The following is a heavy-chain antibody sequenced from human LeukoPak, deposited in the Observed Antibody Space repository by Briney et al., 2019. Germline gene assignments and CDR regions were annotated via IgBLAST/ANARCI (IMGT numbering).Heavy chain of an antibody. Sequence: ASVKVSCKASGYSFTNYGISWVRQAPGQGLEWMGWISACNDNAHYAQGLEGRVTMTSETSTRTAYMDLRSLQSDDTAVYYCARDLYPSLEVPDSRGGLDVWGQGTTVTVSS. CDR2: ISACNDNA. D-gene: IGHD3-16*01. V-gene: IGHV1-18*01. CDR1: GYSFTNYG. CDR3: ARDLYPSLEVPDSRGGLDV. J-gene: IGHJ6*02.